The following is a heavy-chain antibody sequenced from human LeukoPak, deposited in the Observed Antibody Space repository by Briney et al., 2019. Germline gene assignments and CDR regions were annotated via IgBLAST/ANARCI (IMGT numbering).Heavy chain of an antibody. CDR2: INSDGSST. Sequence: TGGSLRLSCAASGFTFRSYWVHWVRQAPGKGLVWVSRINSDGSSTSYADSVQGRFTISRDNAYNSLYLQMNSLRAEDTAVYYCARDRIAAAGTDYDYWGQGALVTVSS. CDR3: ARDRIAAAGTDYDY. CDR1: GFTFRSYW. D-gene: IGHD6-13*01. V-gene: IGHV3-74*01. J-gene: IGHJ4*02.